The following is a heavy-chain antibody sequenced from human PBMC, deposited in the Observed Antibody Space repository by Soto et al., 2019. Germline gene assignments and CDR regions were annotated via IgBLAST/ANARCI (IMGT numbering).Heavy chain of an antibody. CDR2: INHSGST. J-gene: IGHJ5*02. D-gene: IGHD1-7*01. V-gene: IGHV4-34*01. CDR3: ARVGTTRFDP. CDR1: GGSFSGYY. Sequence: SETLSLTCAVYGGSFSGYYWSWIRQPPGKGLEWIGEINHSGSTNYNPSLKSRVTISVDTSKNQFSLKLSSVTAADTAVYYCARVGTTRFDPWGQGTLVTVSS.